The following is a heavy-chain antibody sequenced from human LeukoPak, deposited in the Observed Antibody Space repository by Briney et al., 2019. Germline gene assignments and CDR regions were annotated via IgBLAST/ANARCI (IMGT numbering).Heavy chain of an antibody. D-gene: IGHD2-15*01. CDR1: GFTFSNYG. J-gene: IGHJ4*02. V-gene: IGHV3-33*01. CDR2: IWYDGSNK. Sequence: GGSLRPSCAGSGFTFSNYGMNWVRQAPGKGLEWVAVIWYDGSNKYYADSVKGRFTISRDNSENTVYLQMNSLRAEDTAVYYCARLGSKWSFDYWGQGTLVTVSS. CDR3: ARLGSKWSFDY.